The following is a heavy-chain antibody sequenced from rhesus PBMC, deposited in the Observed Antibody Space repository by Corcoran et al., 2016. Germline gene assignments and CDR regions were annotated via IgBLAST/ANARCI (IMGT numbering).Heavy chain of an antibody. V-gene: IGHV4S9*01. CDR1: RVSISASYY. J-gene: IGHJ5-2*02. D-gene: IGHD2-2*01. CDR2: NYGARPST. CDR3: EQTGGYCPSPNGYGAVHV. Sequence: QVQVQELGPGLVKPSVILSLTCGLSRVSISASYYGFWIRPPPGMGPVAMSNNYGARPSTHHNTSMRMRTTIASRTTTSHYILNLITLTAAHTAVYSWEQTGGYCPSPNGYGAVHVWGRGVLGTVSS.